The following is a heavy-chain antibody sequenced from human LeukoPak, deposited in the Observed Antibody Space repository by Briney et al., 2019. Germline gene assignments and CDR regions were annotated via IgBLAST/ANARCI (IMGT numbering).Heavy chain of an antibody. J-gene: IGHJ4*02. CDR2: IYYSGST. Sequence: SETLSLTCTVSGGSISSSSYYWGWIRQPPGKGLEWIGSIYYSGSTYYNPSLKSRVTISVDTSKNQFSLKLSSVTAADTAVYYCARQVDCSGGSCYTVDYWGQGTLVTVSS. V-gene: IGHV4-39*01. D-gene: IGHD2-15*01. CDR3: ARQVDCSGGSCYTVDY. CDR1: GGSISSSSYY.